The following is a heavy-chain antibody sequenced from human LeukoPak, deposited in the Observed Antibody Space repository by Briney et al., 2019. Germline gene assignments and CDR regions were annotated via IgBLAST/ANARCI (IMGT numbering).Heavy chain of an antibody. Sequence: GGSLRLSCAASGFTFINYAMSWVRQAPGKGLEWVSSMSSSDENKYYADSVKGRLTISRDNSKNLLFLQMSSLRVEDTAIYYCAKGRVAGSDAPSDYWGQGTLVIVST. CDR3: AKGRVAGSDAPSDY. CDR1: GFTFINYA. V-gene: IGHV3-23*01. CDR2: MSSSDENK. J-gene: IGHJ4*02. D-gene: IGHD1-26*01.